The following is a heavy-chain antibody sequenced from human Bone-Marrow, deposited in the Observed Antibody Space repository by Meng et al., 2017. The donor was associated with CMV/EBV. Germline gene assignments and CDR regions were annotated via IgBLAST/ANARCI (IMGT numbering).Heavy chain of an antibody. D-gene: IGHD3-3*01. CDR1: GGSVSSRNW. V-gene: IGHV4-4*02. CDR3: ARGGFWSGYNWFDP. CDR2: IYHDGST. Sequence: SETLSLTCAVSGGSVSSRNWGSWVRQPPGKGLEWIGEIYHDGSTNYNPSLKSRVTISVDTSKNQFSLKLRSVTAADTAVYYCARGGFWSGYNWFDPWGQGSLVTVSS. J-gene: IGHJ5*02.